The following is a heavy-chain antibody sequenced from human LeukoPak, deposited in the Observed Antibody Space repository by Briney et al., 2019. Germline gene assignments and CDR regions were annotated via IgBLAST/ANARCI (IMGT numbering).Heavy chain of an antibody. D-gene: IGHD6-6*01. J-gene: IGHJ4*02. CDR1: GFTFRRYG. Sequence: GGSVRLSCAVSGFTFRRYGMHWVRQAPGKGLEWVALISYDGSNKYYADSVKGRFTISRDNSKNTLYLQMNSLRAEDTAVYYCVPQLVHGFDYWGQGTLVTVSS. V-gene: IGHV3-30*03. CDR2: ISYDGSNK. CDR3: VPQLVHGFDY.